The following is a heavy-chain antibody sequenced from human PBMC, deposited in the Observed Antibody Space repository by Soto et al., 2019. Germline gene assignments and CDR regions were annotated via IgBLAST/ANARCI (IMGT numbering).Heavy chain of an antibody. V-gene: IGHV4-59*01. CDR2: IYYSGST. D-gene: IGHD2-8*01. Sequence: SETLSLTCTVSGGSISSYYWSWIRQPPGKGLEWIGYIYYSGSTNYNPSLKSRVTISVDTSKNQFSLKLGSVTAADTAVYYCARDRRDCTNGVCYTVYYYYYGMDVWGQGTTVTVSS. CDR1: GGSISSYY. J-gene: IGHJ6*02. CDR3: ARDRRDCTNGVCYTVYYYYYGMDV.